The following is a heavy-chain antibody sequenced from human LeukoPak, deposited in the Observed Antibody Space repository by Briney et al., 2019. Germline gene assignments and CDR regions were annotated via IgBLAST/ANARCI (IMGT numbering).Heavy chain of an antibody. V-gene: IGHV1-69*05. CDR3: ARDMTTVTTFDY. J-gene: IGHJ4*02. D-gene: IGHD4-17*01. CDR2: IIPIFGTA. CDR1: GGTFSSCA. Sequence: GASVKVSCKASGGTFSSCAISWVRQAPGQGLEWMGGIIPIFGTANYAQKFQGRVTITTDESTSTAYMELSSLRSEDTAVYYCARDMTTVTTFDYWGQGTLVTVSS.